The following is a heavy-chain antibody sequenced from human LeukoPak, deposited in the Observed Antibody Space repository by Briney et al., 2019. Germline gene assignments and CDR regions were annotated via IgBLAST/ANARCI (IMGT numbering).Heavy chain of an antibody. CDR2: ISYDGSNK. Sequence: GGSLRLSCAASGFTLTRNHMNWVRQAPGKGLEWVAVISYDGSNKYYADSVKGRFTISRDNSKNTLYLQMNSLRAEDTAVYYCARDLISGTSWEDYWGQGTLVTVSS. V-gene: IGHV3-30*03. CDR1: GFTLTRNH. D-gene: IGHD2-2*01. CDR3: ARDLISGTSWEDY. J-gene: IGHJ4*02.